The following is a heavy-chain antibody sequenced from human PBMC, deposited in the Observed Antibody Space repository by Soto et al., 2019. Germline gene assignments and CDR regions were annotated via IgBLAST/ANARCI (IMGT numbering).Heavy chain of an antibody. CDR3: ASKISGYDLGNDAFDI. D-gene: IGHD5-12*01. CDR2: IYYSGST. CDR1: GGTIGSISYY. V-gene: IGHV4-39*01. Sequence: XXTMSLPYTVSGGTIGSISYYWGFIRQPPGKGLEWIGSIYYSGSTYYNPSLKSRVTISVDTSKNQFSLKLSSVTAADTAVYYCASKISGYDLGNDAFDIWGQGTMVTVSS. J-gene: IGHJ3*02.